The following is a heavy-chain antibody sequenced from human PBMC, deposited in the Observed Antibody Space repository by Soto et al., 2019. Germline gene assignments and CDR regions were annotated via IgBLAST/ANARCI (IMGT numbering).Heavy chain of an antibody. CDR2: IVVGSGDT. D-gene: IGHD3-3*01. J-gene: IGHJ4*02. V-gene: IGHV1-58*01. CDR3: AADRDYDFWSGLIRDPPWNLDY. Sequence: EASVKVSCKASGFTFSSSAVQWVRQARGQHLEWIGWIVVGSGDTNYAQKFQERVTITRDMSTSTTYMDLSSLTSEDTAVYYCAADRDYDFWSGLIRDPPWNLDYWGQGTLVTVSS. CDR1: GFTFSSSA.